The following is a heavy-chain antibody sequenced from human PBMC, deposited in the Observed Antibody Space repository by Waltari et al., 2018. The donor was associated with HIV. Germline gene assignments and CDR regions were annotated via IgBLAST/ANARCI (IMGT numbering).Heavy chain of an antibody. D-gene: IGHD6-13*01. J-gene: IGHJ6*02. CDR1: GYTLTELS. CDR2: FAPEDGET. Sequence: QVQLVQSGAEVKKPGASVKVSCKVSGYTLTELSMHWVRQAPGKGLEWMGGFAPEDGETIYAQKFHGRVTMTEDTSTDTAYMELSSLRSEDTAVYYCATDDPLAADWDTYGMDVWGQGTTVTVSS. V-gene: IGHV1-24*01. CDR3: ATDDPLAADWDTYGMDV.